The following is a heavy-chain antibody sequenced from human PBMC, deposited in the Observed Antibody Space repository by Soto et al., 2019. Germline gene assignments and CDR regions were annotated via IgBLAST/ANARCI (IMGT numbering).Heavy chain of an antibody. Sequence: GGSLRLSCAASGFTLSGYAMDWVRQAPGKGLEYVSGISSNGVGTYYANSVQGRFTISRDNSKNTVYLQMGSLRPEDMAVYYCARRARPDFYYMDVWGKGTTVTISS. CDR3: ARRARPDFYYMDV. J-gene: IGHJ6*03. CDR2: ISSNGVGT. CDR1: GFTLSGYA. D-gene: IGHD6-6*01. V-gene: IGHV3-64*01.